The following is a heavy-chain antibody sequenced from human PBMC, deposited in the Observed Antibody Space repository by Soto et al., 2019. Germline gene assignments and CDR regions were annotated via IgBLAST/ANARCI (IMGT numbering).Heavy chain of an antibody. V-gene: IGHV4-59*01. CDR1: GGSISSYY. D-gene: IGHD6-19*01. Sequence: SETLSLTCTVSGGSISSYYWSWIRQPPGKGLEWIGYIYYSGSTNYNPSLKSRVTISVDTSKNQFSLKLSSVTAADTAVYYCARVVSREQWLVRSRNFDYWGQGTLVTVSS. CDR3: ARVVSREQWLVRSRNFDY. J-gene: IGHJ4*02. CDR2: IYYSGST.